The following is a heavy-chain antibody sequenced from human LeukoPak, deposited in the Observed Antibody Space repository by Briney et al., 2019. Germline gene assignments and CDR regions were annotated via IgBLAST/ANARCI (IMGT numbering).Heavy chain of an antibody. CDR2: ISAYNGNT. Sequence: ASVKVSCKASGYTFTSYGISWVRQAPGQGLEWMGWISAYNGNTNYAQKLQGRVTMTTDTSTSTAYMELRSLRSEDTAVYYCARDRARAIFGVVIVGSTMDVWGKGTTVTVSS. V-gene: IGHV1-18*01. CDR3: ARDRARAIFGVVIVGSTMDV. J-gene: IGHJ6*03. CDR1: GYTFTSYG. D-gene: IGHD3-3*01.